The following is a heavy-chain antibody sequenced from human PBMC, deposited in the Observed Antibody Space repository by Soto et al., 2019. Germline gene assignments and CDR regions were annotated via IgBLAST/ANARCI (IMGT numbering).Heavy chain of an antibody. J-gene: IGHJ6*02. CDR2: ISYDGSNK. CDR3: ARDSGAYGDLYYYYGMDV. CDR1: GFTFSSYA. V-gene: IGHV3-30-3*01. Sequence: QVQLVESGGGVVQPGRSLRLSCAASGFTFSSYAMHWVRQAPGKGLEWVAVISYDGSNKYYADSVKGRFTISRDNSKNTLYLQMNSLRAEDTAVYYCARDSGAYGDLYYYYGMDVWGQGTTVTVSS. D-gene: IGHD4-17*01.